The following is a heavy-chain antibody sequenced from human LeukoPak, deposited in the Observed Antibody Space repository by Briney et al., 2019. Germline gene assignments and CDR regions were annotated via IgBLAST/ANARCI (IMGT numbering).Heavy chain of an antibody. D-gene: IGHD4-17*01. CDR1: AYSISSGYF. J-gene: IGHJ4*02. Sequence: PSETLSLTYTVAAYSISSGYFWGWIGQPPGKGLEWIGYIYYRGSTDYNPSLKSRVTISLGTSKNQFSLKLSSVTAADTAVYYCVRGLMTTADYWGQGTLVTVSS. CDR3: VRGLMTTADY. CDR2: IYYRGST. V-gene: IGHV4-61*01.